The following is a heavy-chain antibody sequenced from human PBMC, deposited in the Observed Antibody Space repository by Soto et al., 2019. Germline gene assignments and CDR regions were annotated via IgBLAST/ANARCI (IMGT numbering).Heavy chain of an antibody. CDR1: GGSFTGYY. CDR3: ARGIYDFWSSYDTWFDP. Sequence: SETLSLTCAVYGGSFTGYYWTWIRQPPGKGLEWIGEINHSRTTKYNPSLKSRVTMSVDTSKDQFSLRLSSVTAADSAVYYCARGIYDFWSSYDTWFDPWGQGXLVTVYS. CDR2: INHSRTT. D-gene: IGHD3-3*01. V-gene: IGHV4-34*01. J-gene: IGHJ5*02.